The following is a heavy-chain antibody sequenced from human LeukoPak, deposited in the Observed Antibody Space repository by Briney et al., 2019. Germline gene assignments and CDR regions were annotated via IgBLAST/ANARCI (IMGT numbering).Heavy chain of an antibody. V-gene: IGHV4-30-4*08. CDR3: ARDERWLQSLDY. CDR2: IYYSGST. D-gene: IGHD5-24*01. Sequence: SETLSLTCTVSGGSISSGDYYWGWIRQPPGKGLEWIGYIYYSGSTYYNPSLKSRVTISVDTSKNQFSLKLSSVTAADTAVYYCARDERWLQSLDYWGQGTLVTVSS. CDR1: GGSISSGDYY. J-gene: IGHJ4*02.